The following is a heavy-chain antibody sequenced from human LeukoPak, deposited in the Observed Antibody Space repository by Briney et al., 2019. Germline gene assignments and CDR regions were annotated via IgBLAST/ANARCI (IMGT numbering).Heavy chain of an antibody. CDR2: IIPMFGTA. Sequence: ASVKVSCKASGGTFSSYEISWVRQAPGQGLEWMGGIIPMFGTAKYAQKFQGRVTITADKSTSTAYMELSSLRSEDTAVYYCARSGYYYDSSGLEYYYYYMDVWGKGTRSPSP. J-gene: IGHJ6*03. D-gene: IGHD3-22*01. V-gene: IGHV1-69*06. CDR1: GGTFSSYE. CDR3: ARSGYYYDSSGLEYYYYYMDV.